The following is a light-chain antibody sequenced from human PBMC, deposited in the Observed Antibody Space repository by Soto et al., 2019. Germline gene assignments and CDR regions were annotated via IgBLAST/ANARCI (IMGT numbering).Light chain of an antibody. Sequence: DIVMTQSPDSLAVSLGERATITCKSSESVFHGSNDKNYVAWYQQRPAQPPRLLISWASTRESGVPDRFSVSGSGTDFSLTVSRLQAGDVAVYYCQHYYSPPHSFGQGTKLEIK. J-gene: IGKJ2*03. CDR2: WAS. CDR1: ESVFHGSNDKNY. V-gene: IGKV4-1*01. CDR3: QHYYSPPHS.